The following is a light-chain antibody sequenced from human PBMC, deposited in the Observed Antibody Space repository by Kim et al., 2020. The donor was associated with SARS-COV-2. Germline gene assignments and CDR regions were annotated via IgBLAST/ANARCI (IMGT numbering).Light chain of an antibody. CDR3: QQDYSTPFT. V-gene: IGKV4-1*01. CDR1: QSVLYSSNNKNY. Sequence: DIVMTQSPDSLAVSLGERATINCKSSQSVLYSSNNKNYLAWYQQKPGQPPKLLIYWASTRESGVPYRFSGSGSGTDFTLTISSLQAEDVAVYYCQQDYSTPFTFGPGNKVDIK. J-gene: IGKJ3*01. CDR2: WAS.